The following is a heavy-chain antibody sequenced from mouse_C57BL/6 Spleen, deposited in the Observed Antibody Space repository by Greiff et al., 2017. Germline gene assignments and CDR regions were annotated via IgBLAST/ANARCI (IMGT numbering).Heavy chain of an antibody. CDR1: GYTFTSYW. J-gene: IGHJ3*01. CDR2: IHPNSGST. Sequence: QVQLQQPGAELVKPGASVKLSCKASGYTFTSYWMHWVKQRPGQGLEWIGMIHPNSGSTNYNEKFKSKATLTVDKSSSTAYMQLSSLTSEDSAVYYCAGFITTVRGFAYWGQGTLVTVSA. V-gene: IGHV1-64*01. CDR3: AGFITTVRGFAY. D-gene: IGHD1-1*01.